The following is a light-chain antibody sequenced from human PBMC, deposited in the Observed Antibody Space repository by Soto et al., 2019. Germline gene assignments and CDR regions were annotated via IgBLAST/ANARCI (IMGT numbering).Light chain of an antibody. J-gene: IGKJ3*01. Sequence: EIVLTQSPGTLSLSPGERATLSCRASQSVSSSYLAWYQQKPGQTPRLLFYGASSRATGIPDRFSGSGSGTDFTLTISRLEPEDFALYYCQQYGSSPFTFGPGTNVDIK. V-gene: IGKV3-20*01. CDR1: QSVSSSY. CDR2: GAS. CDR3: QQYGSSPFT.